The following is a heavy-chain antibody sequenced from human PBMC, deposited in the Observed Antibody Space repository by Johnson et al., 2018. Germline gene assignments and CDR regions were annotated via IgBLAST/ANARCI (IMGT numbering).Heavy chain of an antibody. CDR3: AKTYDSSGSAVDDAFDI. D-gene: IGHD3-22*01. Sequence: EVQLLESGGGLVQPGGSLRLSCAASGFTFSSYWMHWVRQAPGKGLVWVSRINSDGSSTSYADSVKGRFTISRDNAKHTLYLQMNSLRAEDTAVYYCAKTYDSSGSAVDDAFDIWGQGTMVTVSS. V-gene: IGHV3-74*01. J-gene: IGHJ3*02. CDR1: GFTFSSYW. CDR2: INSDGSST.